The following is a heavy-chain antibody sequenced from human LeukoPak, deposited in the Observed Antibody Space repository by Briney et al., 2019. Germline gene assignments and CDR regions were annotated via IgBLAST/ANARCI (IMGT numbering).Heavy chain of an antibody. J-gene: IGHJ4*02. V-gene: IGHV3-7*01. CDR1: GFTFSGYS. CDR2: VAPDGSAQ. D-gene: IGHD2-15*01. Sequence: PGGSLRLSCAASGFTFSGYSMTWVRQAPGKGLEWVANVAPDGSAQNYVDSLEGRFTISRDNPNNSLYLQMHCLRAEDAAVYYCARVIAGAIDYWGQGTLVTVSS. CDR3: ARVIAGAIDY.